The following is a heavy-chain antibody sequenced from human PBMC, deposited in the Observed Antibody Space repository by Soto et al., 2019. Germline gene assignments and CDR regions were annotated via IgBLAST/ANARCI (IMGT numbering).Heavy chain of an antibody. Sequence: LSLTWTVSGGSISSGGYYWSWIRQHPGKGLEWIGYIYYSGSTYYNPSLKSRVTISVDTSKNQFSLKLSSVTAADTAVYYCARVLVSWFDPWGQGTLVTVSS. CDR3: ARVLVSWFDP. D-gene: IGHD1-26*01. J-gene: IGHJ5*02. CDR1: GGSISSGGYY. V-gene: IGHV4-31*02. CDR2: IYYSGST.